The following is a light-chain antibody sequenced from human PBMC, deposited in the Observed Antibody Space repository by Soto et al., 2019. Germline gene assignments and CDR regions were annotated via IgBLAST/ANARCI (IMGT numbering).Light chain of an antibody. V-gene: IGKV1-8*01. J-gene: IGKJ4*01. Sequence: AIRMTQSPSSFSASTGDRVTITCRASQGISSYLAWYQQKPGKAPKLLIYAASTLQSGVLSRLSGSGSGTDFTLTISCLQSEDFATYYCQQYYSYPPLTFGGGTKVEIK. CDR1: QGISSY. CDR3: QQYYSYPPLT. CDR2: AAS.